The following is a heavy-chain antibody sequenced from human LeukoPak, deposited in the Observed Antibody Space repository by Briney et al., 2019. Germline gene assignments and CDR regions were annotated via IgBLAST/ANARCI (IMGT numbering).Heavy chain of an antibody. CDR2: ISWNSGSI. CDR1: GFTFDDYA. D-gene: IGHD6-19*01. CDR3: AKDIHSIAVAYDAFDI. Sequence: GGSLRLSCAASGFTFDDYAMHWVRHAPGKGREWVSGISWNSGSIGYADSVKGRFTISRDNAKNSLYLQMNSLRAEDTALYYCAKDIHSIAVAYDAFDIWGQGTMVTVSS. V-gene: IGHV3-9*01. J-gene: IGHJ3*02.